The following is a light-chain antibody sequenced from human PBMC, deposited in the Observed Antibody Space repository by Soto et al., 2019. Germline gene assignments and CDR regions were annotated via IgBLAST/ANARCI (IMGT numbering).Light chain of an antibody. CDR1: QSISSW. J-gene: IGKJ1*01. V-gene: IGKV1-5*03. CDR3: QHYNSYPWP. Sequence: DIQMTQNTSILSASVGDRVTITCRASQSISSWLAWYQQKPGKAPNLLIHKASHLESGVPSRFSGSGSGTEFTLTISSLQPGDFATYYCQHYNSYPWPFGQGT. CDR2: KAS.